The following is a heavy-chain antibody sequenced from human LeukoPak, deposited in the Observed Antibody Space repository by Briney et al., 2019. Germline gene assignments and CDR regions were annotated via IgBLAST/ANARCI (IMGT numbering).Heavy chain of an antibody. V-gene: IGHV4-4*07. CDR1: GGSISSYY. CDR3: ARLTHRAYYYGSGSYYKVFDY. J-gene: IGHJ4*02. D-gene: IGHD3-10*01. Sequence: SETLSLTCTVSGGSISSYYWSWIRQPAGKGLEWIGRIYTSGSTNYNPSLKSRVTISVDTSKNQFSLKLSSVTAADTAVYYCARLTHRAYYYGSGSYYKVFDYWGQGTLVTVSS. CDR2: IYTSGST.